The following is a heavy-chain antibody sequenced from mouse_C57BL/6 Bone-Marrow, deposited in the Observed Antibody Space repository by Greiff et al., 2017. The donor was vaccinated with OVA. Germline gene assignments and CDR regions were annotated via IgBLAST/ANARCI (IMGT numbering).Heavy chain of an antibody. Sequence: QVQLQQSGAELMKPGASVKLSCKATGYTFTGYWIAWVKPRPGHGLEWIGEILPGSGSTNYHEKFKGTATFTADTSSNTAYMQHSSLTTEDSAIYYCARGIYYYGSLDYWGQGTTRTVSS. D-gene: IGHD1-1*01. CDR3: ARGIYYYGSLDY. CDR2: ILPGSGST. J-gene: IGHJ2*01. CDR1: GYTFTGYW. V-gene: IGHV1-9*01.